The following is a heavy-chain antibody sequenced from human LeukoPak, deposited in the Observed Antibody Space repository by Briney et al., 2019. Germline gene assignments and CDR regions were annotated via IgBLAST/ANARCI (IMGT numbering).Heavy chain of an antibody. CDR2: IYYSGST. J-gene: IGHJ6*02. CDR3: ARSYYYDSSGHRSYYYYGMDV. Sequence: SETLSLTCTVSGGSISSYYWSWIRQPPGKGLEWIGYIYYSGSTNYNPSLKSRVTISVDTSKNQFSLKLSSVTAADTAVYYCARSYYYDSSGHRSYYYYGMDVWGQGTTVTVSS. V-gene: IGHV4-59*08. CDR1: GGSISSYY. D-gene: IGHD3-22*01.